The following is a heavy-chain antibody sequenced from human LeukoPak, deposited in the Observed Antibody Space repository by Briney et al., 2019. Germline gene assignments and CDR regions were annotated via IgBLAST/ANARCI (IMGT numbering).Heavy chain of an antibody. CDR3: ARGVGAAGTKGRPLNWFDP. V-gene: IGHV4-59*01. CDR2: IYYSGST. D-gene: IGHD6-13*01. Sequence: SETLSLTCTVSGGSISSYYWSWIRQPPGKGLEWIGYIYYSGSTNYNPSLKSRVTISVDTSKNQFSLKLSSVTAADTAVYYCARGVGAAGTKGRPLNWFDPWGQGTLVTVSS. CDR1: GGSISSYY. J-gene: IGHJ5*02.